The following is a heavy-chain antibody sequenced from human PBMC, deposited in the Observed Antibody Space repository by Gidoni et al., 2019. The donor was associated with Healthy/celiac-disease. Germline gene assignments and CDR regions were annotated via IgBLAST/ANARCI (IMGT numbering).Heavy chain of an antibody. CDR2: ISWNSGSI. CDR3: AKDSCTNGVCYAFDY. D-gene: IGHD2-8*01. CDR1: GFTFDDYA. V-gene: IGHV3-9*01. Sequence: EVQLVESGGGLVQPGRSLRLSCAASGFTFDDYAMHWVRQAPGKGLEWVSGISWNSGSIGYADSVKGRFTISRDNAKNSLYLQMNSLRAEDTALYYCAKDSCTNGVCYAFDYWGQGTLVTVSS. J-gene: IGHJ4*02.